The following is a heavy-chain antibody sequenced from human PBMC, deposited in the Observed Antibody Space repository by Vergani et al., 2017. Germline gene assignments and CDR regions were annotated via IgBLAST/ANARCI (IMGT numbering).Heavy chain of an antibody. V-gene: IGHV1-2*02. CDR3: ARGWSGYRTSWYYDC. CDR2: IDPNSDGT. Sequence: QVQLVQSGTEVKKPGASVKVSCKASGYTFNGYYIHWVRQAPGQGLEYMGWIDPNSDGTNYAQKFQGRVTMTRDPSISTAYMELSRLRSDDTAVYYCARGWSGYRTSWYYDCLGQGTLVTVSS. J-gene: IGHJ4*02. D-gene: IGHD6-13*01. CDR1: GYTFNGYY.